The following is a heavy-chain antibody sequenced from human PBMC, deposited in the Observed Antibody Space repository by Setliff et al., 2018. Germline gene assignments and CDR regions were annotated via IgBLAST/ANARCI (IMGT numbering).Heavy chain of an antibody. CDR2: IYHSGST. Sequence: SETLSLTCTVSGGSISSYYWSWIRQPAGKGLEWIGRIYHSGSTYYNPSLKSRVTISVDTSKNQFSLKLSSVTAADTAVYYCARGVAAAGPFDYWGQGTLVTVSS. CDR1: GGSISSYY. J-gene: IGHJ4*02. D-gene: IGHD6-13*01. CDR3: ARGVAAAGPFDY. V-gene: IGHV4-4*07.